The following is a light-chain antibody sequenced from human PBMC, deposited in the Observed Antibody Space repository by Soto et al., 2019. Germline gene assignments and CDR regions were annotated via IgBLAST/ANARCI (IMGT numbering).Light chain of an antibody. V-gene: IGKV2-28*01. CDR1: QRLLHSNGNTF. Sequence: EIVMTQSPPSLTVTPGEPASISCRSSQRLLHSNGNTFPDWYLQKPGQSPQLLIYLGSNRASGVPDRVSGSEAGTDFTLKISRVEAEDVGVYYCMQALQTPYTFGQGTKLEIK. CDR3: MQALQTPYT. J-gene: IGKJ2*01. CDR2: LGS.